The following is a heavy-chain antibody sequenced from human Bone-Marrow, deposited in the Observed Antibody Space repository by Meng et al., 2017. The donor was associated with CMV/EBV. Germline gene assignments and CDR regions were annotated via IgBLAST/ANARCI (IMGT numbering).Heavy chain of an antibody. CDR3: ARASTSSFELPVHYYGYGMDV. CDR2: INNKAST. V-gene: IGHV4-34*01. CDR1: GDSFSNYF. D-gene: IGHD1-7*01. Sequence: SETLSLTCAVCGDSFSNYFWNWVRQPPGKGLEWIGEINNKASTNYNPSLKSRVTMSVDTSKNQFSLKLTSVTAADTAVYYCARASTSSFELPVHYYGYGMDVWGQGTTVTVSS. J-gene: IGHJ6*02.